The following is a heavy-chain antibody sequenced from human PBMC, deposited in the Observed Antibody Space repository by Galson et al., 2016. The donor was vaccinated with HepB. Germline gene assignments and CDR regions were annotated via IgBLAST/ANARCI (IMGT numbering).Heavy chain of an antibody. CDR2: IFPGDSYA. J-gene: IGHJ5*02. CDR3: AGVGTGAYSGSDSGWFDP. Sequence: QSGAEVKKPGESLKISCKGSGYIQSRYWIGWVRQMPGKGLEWMGIIFPGDSYAKYSPSFQGQVTISVDKSSNTAYLQWSSLKASDTAMYYWAGVGTGAYSGSDSGWFDPWGQGTLVTVSS. V-gene: IGHV5-51*01. D-gene: IGHD3-10*01. CDR1: GYIQSRYW.